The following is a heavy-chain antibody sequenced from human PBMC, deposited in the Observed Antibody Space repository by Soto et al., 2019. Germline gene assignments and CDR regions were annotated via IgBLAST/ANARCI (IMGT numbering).Heavy chain of an antibody. D-gene: IGHD1-26*01. V-gene: IGHV4-30-2*01. CDR1: GGSISSGSYS. CDR3: ARGGYYGHWFDP. CDR2: IYHGGST. J-gene: IGHJ5*02. Sequence: QLQLQESGSGLVKPSQTLSLTCAVSGGSISSGSYSWGWIRQPPGKGLEWIGYIYHGGSTYYNPSLKSRVTISVDTSKNQFSLRLDSVTAADTAVYYCARGGYYGHWFDPWGQGTLVTVPS.